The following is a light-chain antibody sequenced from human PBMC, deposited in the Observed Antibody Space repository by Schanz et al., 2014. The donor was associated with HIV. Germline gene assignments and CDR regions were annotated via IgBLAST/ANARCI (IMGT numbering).Light chain of an antibody. CDR2: DGA. J-gene: IGKJ3*01. Sequence: EIVMTQSPATLSLSPGERAVLSCRASQSVDSYLAWYRQKPGQAPRLLIYDGAHRAPGIPARFSGSGSGTDYTLTISGLEPEDFAVYYCQQFNNWPRTFGPGTKLDIK. CDR1: QSVDSY. V-gene: IGKV3-11*01. CDR3: QQFNNWPRT.